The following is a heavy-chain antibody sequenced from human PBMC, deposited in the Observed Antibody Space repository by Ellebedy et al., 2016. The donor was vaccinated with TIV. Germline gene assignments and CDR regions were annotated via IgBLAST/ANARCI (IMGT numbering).Heavy chain of an antibody. CDR3: AMVRGHY. D-gene: IGHD3-10*01. J-gene: IGHJ4*02. Sequence: GESLKISXAASGFTFSSYAMSWVRQAPGKGLEWVSAISGSGGSTYYADSVKGRFTISRDNSKNTLYLQMNSLKTEDTAVYYCAMVRGHYWGQGTLVTVSS. V-gene: IGHV3-23*01. CDR2: ISGSGGST. CDR1: GFTFSSYA.